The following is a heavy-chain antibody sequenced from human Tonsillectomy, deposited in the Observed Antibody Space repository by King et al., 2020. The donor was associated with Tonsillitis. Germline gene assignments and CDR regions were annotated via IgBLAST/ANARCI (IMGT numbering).Heavy chain of an antibody. CDR1: GLNFDDYA. Sequence: VQLVESGGGVVQPGGSLRLSCAASGLNFDDYAMHWVRQAPGKGLEWVSLISCDGGSPYYADSVKGRFTVSRDNSKNSLYLQMNSLRTEDTAFYYCAKAPGRWLHDGFDIWGQGTMVTVSS. V-gene: IGHV3-43*02. CDR3: AKAPGRWLHDGFDI. J-gene: IGHJ3*02. D-gene: IGHD4-23*01. CDR2: ISCDGGSP.